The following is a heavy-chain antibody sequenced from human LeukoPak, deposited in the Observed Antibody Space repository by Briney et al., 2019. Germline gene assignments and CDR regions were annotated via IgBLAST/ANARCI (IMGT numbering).Heavy chain of an antibody. J-gene: IGHJ4*02. Sequence: GASVKVSCKASGYTFTSYGISWVRQAPGQGLEWMGWINPNSGGTNYAQKFQGRVTMTRDTSISTAYMELSRLRSDDTAVYYCARDREAAAAADYWGQGTLVTVSS. CDR2: INPNSGGT. D-gene: IGHD6-13*01. CDR1: GYTFTSYG. CDR3: ARDREAAAAADY. V-gene: IGHV1-2*02.